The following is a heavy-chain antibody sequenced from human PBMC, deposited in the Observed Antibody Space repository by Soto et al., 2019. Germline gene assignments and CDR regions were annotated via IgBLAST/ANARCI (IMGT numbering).Heavy chain of an antibody. J-gene: IGHJ6*02. CDR1: GFTFSSYA. D-gene: IGHD3-3*01. V-gene: IGHV3-30-3*01. CDR2: ISYDGSNK. CDR3: ARVPILRFLEWSVGTAYYYYGMDV. Sequence: PGGSLRLSCAASGFTFSSYAMHWVRQAPGKGLEWVAVISYDGSNKYYADSVKGRFTISRDNSKNTLYLQMNSLRAEDTAVYYCARVPILRFLEWSVGTAYYYYGMDVWGQGTTVTVSS.